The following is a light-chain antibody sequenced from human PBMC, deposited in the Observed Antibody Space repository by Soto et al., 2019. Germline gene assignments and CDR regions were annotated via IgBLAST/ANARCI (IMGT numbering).Light chain of an antibody. CDR2: DAS. Sequence: QAVVTQEPSLTVSPGGPVTLTCGSSTGAVTSGHFPYWFQQKPGQAPRTRIYDASDKHSSTPARFSGSLVGGKAALTLSGAQRDDEAEYYCLLFYSGARLFGGGTKLTGL. CDR3: LLFYSGARL. CDR1: TGAVTSGHF. J-gene: IGLJ3*02. V-gene: IGLV7-46*01.